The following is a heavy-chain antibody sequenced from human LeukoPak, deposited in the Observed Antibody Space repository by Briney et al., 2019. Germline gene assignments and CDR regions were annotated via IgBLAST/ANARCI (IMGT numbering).Heavy chain of an antibody. V-gene: IGHV3-7*01. CDR3: VGPNGAFDI. CDR2: IKQDGSEK. J-gene: IGHJ3*02. CDR1: GFTFNDYG. Sequence: GGSLRLSCAASGFTFNDYGMSWVRQAPGKGLEWVANIKQDGSEKYYVDSVKGRFTISRDNAKNSLYLQMNSLRAEDTAVYYCVGPNGAFDIWGQGTMVTVSS.